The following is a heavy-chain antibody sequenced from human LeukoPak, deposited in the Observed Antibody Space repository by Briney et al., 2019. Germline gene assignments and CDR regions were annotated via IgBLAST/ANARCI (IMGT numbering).Heavy chain of an antibody. D-gene: IGHD3-3*01. CDR2: INHSGST. Sequence: PSETLSLTCAVYGGSFSGYYWSSIRQPPGKGLEWIGEINHSGSTNYNPSLMSRVTISVDTSKNRFSLKLSSVTAADTAVYYCASSLPFLEWLFEVPSNYYVDVWGKGTTVTVSS. CDR1: GGSFSGYY. J-gene: IGHJ6*03. CDR3: ASSLPFLEWLFEVPSNYYVDV. V-gene: IGHV4-34*01.